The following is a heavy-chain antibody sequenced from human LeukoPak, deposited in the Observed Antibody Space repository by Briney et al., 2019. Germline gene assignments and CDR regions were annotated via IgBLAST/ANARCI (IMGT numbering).Heavy chain of an antibody. CDR3: ARDHYGSGSWFDP. J-gene: IGHJ5*02. Sequence: GSLRLSFAASGFTFSSYWMHWVRRAPGKGLVWVSRINSDGSSTSYTDSVKGGFTISRDNAKNTLYLQMNSLRAEDTAVYYCARDHYGSGSWFDPWGQGTLVPVSS. CDR2: INSDGSST. CDR1: GFTFSSYW. D-gene: IGHD3-10*01. V-gene: IGHV3-74*01.